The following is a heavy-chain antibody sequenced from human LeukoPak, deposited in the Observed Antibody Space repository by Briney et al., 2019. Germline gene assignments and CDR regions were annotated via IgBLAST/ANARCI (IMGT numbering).Heavy chain of an antibody. D-gene: IGHD3-10*01. V-gene: IGHV1-2*02. Sequence: VSVKVSCKASGYTFTGYYMHWVRQAPGQGLEWMGWINPNSGGTNYAQKFQGRATMTRDKSIRTAYMELSRLTSDDTAVYYCARNIWFGESADAFDIWGQGTMVTVSS. J-gene: IGHJ3*02. CDR1: GYTFTGYY. CDR2: INPNSGGT. CDR3: ARNIWFGESADAFDI.